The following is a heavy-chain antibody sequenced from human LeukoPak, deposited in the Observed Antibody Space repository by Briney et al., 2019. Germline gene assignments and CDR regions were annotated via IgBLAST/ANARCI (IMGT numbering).Heavy chain of an antibody. D-gene: IGHD6-19*01. CDR2: IYSGGST. Sequence: GGSLRLSCAASGFTVSSNYMSWVRQAPGKGLEWVSVIYSGGSTYYADSVKGRFTISRDNAKNSLYLQMNSLRAEDTAVYYCARAYSGYSSGWPPESLPYNWFDPWGQGTLVTVSS. V-gene: IGHV3-66*01. CDR3: ARAYSGYSSGWPPESLPYNWFDP. CDR1: GFTVSSNY. J-gene: IGHJ5*02.